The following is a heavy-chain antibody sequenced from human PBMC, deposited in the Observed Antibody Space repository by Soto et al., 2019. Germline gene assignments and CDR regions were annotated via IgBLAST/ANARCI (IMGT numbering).Heavy chain of an antibody. CDR2: ISYDESNK. CDR3: AKSGLRYFDWLLWVDY. CDR1: ELTFRGYG. Sequence: GGPRGLSWAASELTFRGYGRHWIRNAQGKGREGVAVISYDESNKYYADSVKGRFTISRDNSKNTLYLQMNSLRAEDTAVYYCAKSGLRYFDWLLWVDYWGQGTLVTVSS. J-gene: IGHJ4*02. V-gene: IGHV3-30*18. D-gene: IGHD3-9*01.